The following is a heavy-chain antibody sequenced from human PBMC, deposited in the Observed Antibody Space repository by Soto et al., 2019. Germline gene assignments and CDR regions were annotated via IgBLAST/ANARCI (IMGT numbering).Heavy chain of an antibody. V-gene: IGHV4-30-2*01. CDR3: ARDYRTTVTTGWFDP. Sequence: QLQLQESGSGLVKPSQTLSLTCAVSGGSISSGGYSWSWIRQPPGKGLEWIGYIYHSGSTYYNPSLKSRVTISVDRSKNQFSLKLSSVTAADTAVYYCARDYRTTVTTGWFDPWGQGTLVTVSS. CDR2: IYHSGST. D-gene: IGHD4-17*01. CDR1: GGSISSGGYS. J-gene: IGHJ5*02.